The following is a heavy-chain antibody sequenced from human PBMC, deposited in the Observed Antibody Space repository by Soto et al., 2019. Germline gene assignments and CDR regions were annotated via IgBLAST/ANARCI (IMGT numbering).Heavy chain of an antibody. J-gene: IGHJ6*02. CDR1: GFTFSSYA. V-gene: IGHV3-23*01. D-gene: IGHD5-12*01. CDR2: ISGSGGST. Sequence: TGGSLRLSCAASGFTFSSYAMSWVRQAPGKGLEWVSAISGSGGSTYYADSVKGRFTISRDNSKNTLYLQMNSLRAEDTAVYYCAKGFYDPPNYFYYGMDVWGQGTTVTVSS. CDR3: AKGFYDPPNYFYYGMDV.